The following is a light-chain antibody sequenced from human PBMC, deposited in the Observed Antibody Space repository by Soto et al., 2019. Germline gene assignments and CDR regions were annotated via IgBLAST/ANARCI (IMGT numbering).Light chain of an antibody. J-gene: IGKJ4*01. Sequence: DTVMTQSPATLSVSPGESATLSCRASQSVSSNVAWYQQKPGQAPRLLIYAASTRATGISTRFRGSGSGTDFTLTINSLQSEDFAVYYCQQYTDWPALTFGGGTKVA. V-gene: IGKV3-15*01. CDR3: QQYTDWPALT. CDR1: QSVSSN. CDR2: AAS.